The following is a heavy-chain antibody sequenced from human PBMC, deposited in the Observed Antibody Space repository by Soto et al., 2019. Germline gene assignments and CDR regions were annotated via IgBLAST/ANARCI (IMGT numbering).Heavy chain of an antibody. CDR2: ISGSGGSR. CDR3: AKDGWFGEPYDY. Sequence: PGGSLRLSCAASGFTFSSYSMKWVRQAPGKGLEWVSVISGSGGSRYYADSVKGRFTVSRDNSKNTLYLQMNSLRAEDTAVYYCAKDGWFGEPYDYWGQGTLVTVSS. CDR1: GFTFSSYS. V-gene: IGHV3-23*01. J-gene: IGHJ4*02. D-gene: IGHD3-10*01.